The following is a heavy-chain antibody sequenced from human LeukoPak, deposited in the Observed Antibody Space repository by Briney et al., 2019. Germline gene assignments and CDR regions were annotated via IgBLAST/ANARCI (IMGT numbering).Heavy chain of an antibody. CDR3: AKSRERRSFY. J-gene: IGHJ4*02. V-gene: IGHV3-23*01. Sequence: GSAISSSRASTYYAYPVKGPFTISSDNSKNTLYLPMNSLRAEDTAVYYCAKSRERRSFYSGQGALVTVSS. D-gene: IGHD1-1*01. CDR2: ISSSRAST.